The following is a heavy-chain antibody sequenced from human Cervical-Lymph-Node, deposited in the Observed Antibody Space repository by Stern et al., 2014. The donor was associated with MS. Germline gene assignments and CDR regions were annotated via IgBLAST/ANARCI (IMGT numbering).Heavy chain of an antibody. Sequence: QVQLVQSGAVVTKPGSSVKVSCRASGDTFNTYTITLVRLAPGHGLAWMGGIIRIFGPANSEEKFQGTATITADESTSAVYMEISSLRSEDTAVYYCARDRLAVTNKIFEFWGQGTLVTVSS. D-gene: IGHD4-17*01. CDR1: GDTFNTYT. J-gene: IGHJ4*02. V-gene: IGHV1-69*01. CDR3: ARDRLAVTNKIFEF. CDR2: IIRIFGPA.